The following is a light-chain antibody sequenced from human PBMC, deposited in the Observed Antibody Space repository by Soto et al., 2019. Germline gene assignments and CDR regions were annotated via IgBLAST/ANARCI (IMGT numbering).Light chain of an antibody. CDR1: QSLRTT. J-gene: IGKJ4*01. V-gene: IGKV3-15*01. CDR2: DVS. CDR3: QNFNNWPLS. Sequence: EVVMTQSPATLSVSPGETVTLSCRASQSLRTTVNWYQQEPGQPPRLLIYDVSTRATGVPARFSGSGSGTEFTLTISSLQSEDSAVYCCQNFNNWPLSFGGGTRVEIK.